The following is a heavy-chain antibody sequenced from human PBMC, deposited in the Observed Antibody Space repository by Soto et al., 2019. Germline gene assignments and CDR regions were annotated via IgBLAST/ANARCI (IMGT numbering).Heavy chain of an antibody. D-gene: IGHD2-8*02. Sequence: SETLSLTCTVSGGSINSGGYYWSWIRQHPGKGLEWIGYIYYSGSTNYNPSLKSRVTISVDSSKKTVYLQMNSLTAGDTALYYCAKATATGGGAFDICGQGTMVTVS. V-gene: IGHV4-31*03. CDR2: IYYSGST. CDR1: GGSINSGGYY. J-gene: IGHJ3*02. CDR3: AKATATGGGAFDI.